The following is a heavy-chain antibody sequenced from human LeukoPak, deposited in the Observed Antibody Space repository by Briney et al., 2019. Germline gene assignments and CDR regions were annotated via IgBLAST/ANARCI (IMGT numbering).Heavy chain of an antibody. CDR2: IYHSGST. V-gene: IGHV4-30-2*02. D-gene: IGHD2-15*01. CDR3: ASAIGWFRF. Sequence: PSQTLSLTCTVSGGSISSGGYYWSWLRQPPGKGLEWIGYIYHSGSTYYNPSLKSRVTISVDTSKNQFSLKLSSVTAADTAVYYCASAIGWFRFWGQGTLVTVSS. CDR1: GGSISSGGYY. J-gene: IGHJ4*02.